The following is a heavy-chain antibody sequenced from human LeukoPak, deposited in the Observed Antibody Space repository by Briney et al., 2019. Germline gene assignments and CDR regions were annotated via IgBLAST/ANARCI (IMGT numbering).Heavy chain of an antibody. Sequence: SQTLSLTCTVSGGSISSGGYYWSWIRQHPGKGLEWIGYINYSGSTYYNPSLKSRVTISVDTSKNQFSLKLSSVTAADTAVYYCARSGFGELFSWFDPWGQGTLVTVSS. CDR1: GGSISSGGYY. CDR2: INYSGST. CDR3: ARSGFGELFSWFDP. J-gene: IGHJ5*02. D-gene: IGHD3-10*01. V-gene: IGHV4-31*03.